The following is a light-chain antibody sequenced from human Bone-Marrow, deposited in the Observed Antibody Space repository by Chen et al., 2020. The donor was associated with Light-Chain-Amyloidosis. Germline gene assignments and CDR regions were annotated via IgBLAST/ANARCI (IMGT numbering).Light chain of an antibody. CDR2: EVT. Sequence: QSALTQPASASGSPGQSLTISCTGTSSDVGGDNHVPWYKQHPDKAPKLMIYEVTNRPSWVPDHFSGSKSDNTASLTISGLQTEDEADYFCSSYTITNTLVFGSGTRVTVL. J-gene: IGLJ1*01. V-gene: IGLV2-14*01. CDR3: SSYTITNTLV. CDR1: SSDVGGDNH.